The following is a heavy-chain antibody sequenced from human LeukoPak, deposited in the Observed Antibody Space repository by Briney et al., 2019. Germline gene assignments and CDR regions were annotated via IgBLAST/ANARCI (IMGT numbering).Heavy chain of an antibody. D-gene: IGHD6-13*01. CDR3: ARCRVAAAGTGAFDT. V-gene: IGHV3-23*01. Sequence: GGSLRLSCAASGFAFSTYAMTWVRQAPGKGPEWVSAFSATDGSANYADSVKGRFTISRDNSSNMFYLRMNSLRAEDTAIYYCARCRVAAAGTGAFDTWGQGTMVTVSS. J-gene: IGHJ3*02. CDR2: FSATDGSA. CDR1: GFAFSTYA.